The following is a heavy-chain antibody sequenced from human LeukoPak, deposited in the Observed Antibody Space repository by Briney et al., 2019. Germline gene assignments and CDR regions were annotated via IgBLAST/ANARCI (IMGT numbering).Heavy chain of an antibody. CDR1: GGSISSSSYY. Sequence: SETLSLTCTVSGGSISSSSYYWGWIRQPPGKGLEWIGSIYYSGSTYYNPSLKSRVTISVDTSKNQFSLKLSSVTAADTAVYYCATLVVPAAIPHYYFDYWGQGTLVTVSS. D-gene: IGHD2-2*01. CDR3: ATLVVPAAIPHYYFDY. J-gene: IGHJ4*02. CDR2: IYYSGST. V-gene: IGHV4-39*01.